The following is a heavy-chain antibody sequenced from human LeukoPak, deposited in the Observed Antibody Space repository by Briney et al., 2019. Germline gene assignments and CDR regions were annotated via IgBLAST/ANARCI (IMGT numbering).Heavy chain of an antibody. CDR3: AKTGRGTTTFHYFDY. Sequence: GGSLRLSCVASGFTFSSYAMSWVRQALGKGLEWVSVISGSGGSTYHADSMKGRFTISRDNSRDTLHLQMNSLRAEDTAVYYCAKTGRGTTTFHYFDYWGQGTLVTVSS. CDR2: ISGSGGST. D-gene: IGHD1-26*01. J-gene: IGHJ4*02. V-gene: IGHV3-23*01. CDR1: GFTFSSYA.